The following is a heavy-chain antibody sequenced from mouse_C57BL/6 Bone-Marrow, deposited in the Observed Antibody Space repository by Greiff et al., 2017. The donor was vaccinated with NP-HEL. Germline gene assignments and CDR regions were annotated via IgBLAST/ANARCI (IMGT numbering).Heavy chain of an antibody. J-gene: IGHJ1*03. V-gene: IGHV5-17*01. CDR2: ISSGSSTI. CDR1: GFTFSDYG. CDR3: ARGLYYYGSSYGYFDV. Sequence: VQLKQSGGGLVKPGGSLKLSCAASGFTFSDYGMHWVRQAPEKGLEWVAYISSGSSTIYYADTVKGRFTISRDNAKNTLFLQMTSLRSEDTAIYYCARGLYYYGSSYGYFDVWGTGTTVTVSS. D-gene: IGHD1-1*01.